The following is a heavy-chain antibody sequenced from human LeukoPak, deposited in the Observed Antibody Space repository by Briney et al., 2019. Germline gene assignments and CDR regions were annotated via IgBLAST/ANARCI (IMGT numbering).Heavy chain of an antibody. V-gene: IGHV3-21*01. J-gene: IGHJ4*02. CDR3: AKDRGDYGVH. CDR1: GFTFSSYS. CDR2: ISSSSSYI. D-gene: IGHD4-17*01. Sequence: GGSLRLSCAASGFTFSSYSMNWVRQAPGKGLEWVSSISSSSSYIYYADSVKGRFTISRDNSKNTLYLQMNSLSAEDTAVYYCAKDRGDYGVHWGQGTLVTVSS.